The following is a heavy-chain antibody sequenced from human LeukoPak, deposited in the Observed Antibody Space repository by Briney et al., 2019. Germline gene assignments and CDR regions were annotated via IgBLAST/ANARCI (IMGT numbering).Heavy chain of an antibody. CDR2: ISGSGGST. Sequence: GGSLRLSCAASGFTFSSYAMSWVRQAPGKGLEWVSAISGSGGSTYYADSVKGRFTISRDNSKNTLYLQMNSLRAEDTAVYYCTKAQLELRFGGANYNMDVWGKGTTVTVSS. CDR1: GFTFSSYA. V-gene: IGHV3-23*01. CDR3: TKAQLELRFGGANYNMDV. D-gene: IGHD1-7*01. J-gene: IGHJ6*03.